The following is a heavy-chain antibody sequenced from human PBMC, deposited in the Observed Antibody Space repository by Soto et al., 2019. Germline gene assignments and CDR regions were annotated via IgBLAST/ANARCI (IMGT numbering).Heavy chain of an antibody. CDR3: AKDMGCSSTSCYAFDY. Sequence: EVQLVESGGGLVQPGRSLRLSCAASGFTFDDYAMHWVRQAPGKGLEWVSGISWNSGSIGYADCVKGRFTISRDNAKNSLYLQMNSRRAEDTALYYCAKDMGCSSTSCYAFDYWGQGTLVTVSS. CDR2: ISWNSGSI. D-gene: IGHD2-2*01. V-gene: IGHV3-9*01. J-gene: IGHJ4*02. CDR1: GFTFDDYA.